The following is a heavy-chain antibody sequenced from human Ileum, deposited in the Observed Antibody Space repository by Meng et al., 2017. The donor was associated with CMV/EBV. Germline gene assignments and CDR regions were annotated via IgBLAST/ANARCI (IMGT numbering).Heavy chain of an antibody. V-gene: IGHV1-8*01. CDR3: ARAGALYCSSTSCLDFDY. CDR1: GYTFTSYD. D-gene: IGHD2-2*01. CDR2: MNPNSGNT. J-gene: IGHJ4*02. Sequence: ASVKVSCKASGYTFTSYDINWVRQATRQGLEWMGWMNPNSGNTGYAQKFQGRVTMTRNTSISTAYMELSSLRSEDTAVYYCARAGALYCSSTSCLDFDYWGQGTLVTVSS.